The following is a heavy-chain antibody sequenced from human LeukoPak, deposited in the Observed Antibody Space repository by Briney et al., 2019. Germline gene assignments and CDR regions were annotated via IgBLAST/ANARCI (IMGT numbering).Heavy chain of an antibody. CDR2: INHSGST. J-gene: IGHJ6*02. CDR1: GGSFSGYY. V-gene: IGHV4-34*01. D-gene: IGHD2-15*01. CDR3: ARVKGRFLGVEYGMDV. Sequence: PSETLSLTCAVYGGSFSGYYWSWLRQPPGKGLEWIGEINHSGSTNYNPSLKSRVTISVDTSKNQFSLKLSSVTAADTAVYYCARVKGRFLGVEYGMDVWGQGTTVTVSS.